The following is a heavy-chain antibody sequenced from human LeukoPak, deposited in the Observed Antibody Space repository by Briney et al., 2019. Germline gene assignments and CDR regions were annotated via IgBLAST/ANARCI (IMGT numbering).Heavy chain of an antibody. D-gene: IGHD3-3*01. V-gene: IGHV1-69*13. Sequence: VASVKVSFTASGGTFSSYAISWVRQAPGQGLEWMGGIIPIFGTANYAQKFQGRVTITADESTSTAYMELSSLRSEDTAVYYCATRLVWSGYHYYFDYWGQGTLVTVSS. CDR3: ATRLVWSGYHYYFDY. J-gene: IGHJ4*02. CDR2: IIPIFGTA. CDR1: GGTFSSYA.